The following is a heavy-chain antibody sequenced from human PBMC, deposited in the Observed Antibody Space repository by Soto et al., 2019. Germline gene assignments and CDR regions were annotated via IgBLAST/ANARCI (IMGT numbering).Heavy chain of an antibody. D-gene: IGHD1-26*01. CDR2: IGTAGDT. CDR1: GFTFSSYD. V-gene: IGHV3-13*01. Sequence: GGSLRLSCAASGFTFSSYDMHWVRQATGKGLEWVSAIGTAGDTYYPGSVKGRFTISRENAKNSLYLQMNSLRAEDTAVYYCARAVLEVGATMAFDIWGQGTMVTVSS. CDR3: ARAVLEVGATMAFDI. J-gene: IGHJ3*02.